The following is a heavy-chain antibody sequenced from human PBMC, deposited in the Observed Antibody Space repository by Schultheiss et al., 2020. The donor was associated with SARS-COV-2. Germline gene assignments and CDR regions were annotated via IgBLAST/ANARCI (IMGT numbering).Heavy chain of an antibody. CDR3: ARAIAAAGSGFDY. J-gene: IGHJ4*02. CDR2: ISYDGSNK. CDR1: GLTYA. V-gene: IGHV3-30*03. D-gene: IGHD6-13*01. Sequence: GGSLRLSCAASGLTYAMSWVRQAPGKGLEWVAVISYDGSNKYYADSVKGRFTISRDNSKNTLYLQMNSLRAEDTAVYYCARAIAAAGSGFDYWGQGTLVTVSS.